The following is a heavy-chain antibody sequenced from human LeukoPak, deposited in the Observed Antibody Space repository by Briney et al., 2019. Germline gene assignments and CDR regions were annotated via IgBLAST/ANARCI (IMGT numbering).Heavy chain of an antibody. Sequence: SETLSLTCTVSGGSITSSSYYWGWIRQPPGKGLEGIGSIYYSGSTYYKPSLKSRLTMSVDTSKNQFSLKLSSVTAADTAVYYCARLTHGDYVGVWGQGTLVTVSS. CDR2: IYYSGST. CDR3: ARLTHGDYVGV. V-gene: IGHV4-39*01. D-gene: IGHD4-17*01. J-gene: IGHJ4*02. CDR1: GGSITSSSYY.